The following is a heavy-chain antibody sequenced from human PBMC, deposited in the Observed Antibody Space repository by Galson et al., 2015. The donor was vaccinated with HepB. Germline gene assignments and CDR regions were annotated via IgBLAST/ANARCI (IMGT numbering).Heavy chain of an antibody. D-gene: IGHD4-17*01. V-gene: IGHV3-7*03. CDR2: INQDGSKK. CDR1: ALTFSSYW. CDR3: ARAGAPGTVDY. J-gene: IGHJ4*02. Sequence: SLRLSCAASALTFSSYWMTWVRQAPGKGLAWVANINQDGSKKYHVDSVEGRFTISRDNAKNSLYLQMNSLRVEDTAVYYCARAGAPGTVDYWGLGTLVTVSS.